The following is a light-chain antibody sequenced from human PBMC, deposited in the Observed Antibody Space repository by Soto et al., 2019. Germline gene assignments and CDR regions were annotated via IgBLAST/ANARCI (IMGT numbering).Light chain of an antibody. V-gene: IGLV2-14*03. CDR1: SSYVGNNY. CDR2: DVT. Sequence: QSALTQPASVSGSPGQSIAISCTGTSSYVGNNYVSWYQQPPGKAPKLIIYDVTTRPSVVSNRFSASKSGNTASLTISWLHAEYEADYYGTLYRSSSLVVLGTGNKLTAL. J-gene: IGLJ1*01. CDR3: TLYRSSSLVV.